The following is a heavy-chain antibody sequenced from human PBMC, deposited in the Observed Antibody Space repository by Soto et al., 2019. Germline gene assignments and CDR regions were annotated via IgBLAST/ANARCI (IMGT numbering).Heavy chain of an antibody. CDR2: VYYSGAT. CDR1: GDSISNHY. Sequence: VSGDSISNHYWSWVRQPPGRGLEWIGSVYYSGATNYSPSLKSRVSMSVDTSKNQFSLKVRYVSAADTAVYYCARAMGEWGTYYYHYGMDVWGQGTTVTVSS. V-gene: IGHV4-59*11. J-gene: IGHJ6*02. CDR3: ARAMGEWGTYYYHYGMDV. D-gene: IGHD3-16*01.